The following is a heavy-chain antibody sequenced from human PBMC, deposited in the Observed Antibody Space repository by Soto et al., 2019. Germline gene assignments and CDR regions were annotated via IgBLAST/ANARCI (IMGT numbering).Heavy chain of an antibody. CDR3: ATGGIQLWLSWFDP. Sequence: SVKVSCKTSGGTFSTYTINWGRQAPGQGLEWMGGIIPIFGTTNFAQKFQGRVTISADESTSTAYMELSSLRSEDTAVYYCATGGIQLWLSWFDPWGQGTLVTVSS. D-gene: IGHD5-18*01. CDR1: GGTFSTYT. V-gene: IGHV1-69*13. J-gene: IGHJ5*02. CDR2: IIPIFGTT.